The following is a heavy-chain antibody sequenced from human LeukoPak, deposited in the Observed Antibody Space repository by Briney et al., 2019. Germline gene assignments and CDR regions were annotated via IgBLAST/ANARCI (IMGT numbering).Heavy chain of an antibody. V-gene: IGHV3-30*02. J-gene: IGHJ4*02. D-gene: IGHD2-15*01. CDR1: GITFRSYG. CDR3: ATDRATQYFDY. CDR2: IWYDGSNK. Sequence: PGGSLRLSCAASGITFRSYGMHWVRRAPGKGLEWVAFIWYDGSNKYYADSVKGRFTIFRDNSRNTLFLQMNSLRAEDTAVYYCATDRATQYFDYWGQGTLVSVSS.